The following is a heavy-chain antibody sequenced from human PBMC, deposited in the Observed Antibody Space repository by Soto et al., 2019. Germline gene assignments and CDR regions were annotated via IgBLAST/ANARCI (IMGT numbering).Heavy chain of an antibody. CDR3: ARAVSPDY. J-gene: IGHJ4*02. V-gene: IGHV3-30-3*01. Sequence: QVQLVESGGGVVQPGRSLRLSCAASGFTFSSYAMHWVRQAPGKGLEWVAVISYDGSNKYYADSVKGRFTISRDNSKNTLYLQMNSLRAEDTDVYYCARAVSPDYWGQGTLVTVSS. CDR1: GFTFSSYA. CDR2: ISYDGSNK.